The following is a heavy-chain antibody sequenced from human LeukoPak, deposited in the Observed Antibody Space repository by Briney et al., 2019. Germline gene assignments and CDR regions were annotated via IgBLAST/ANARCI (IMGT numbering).Heavy chain of an antibody. J-gene: IGHJ4*02. CDR2: IHTSGST. CDR1: GGSISNYY. V-gene: IGHV4-4*07. CDR3: ATDYPLYPTDSPRFDY. D-gene: IGHD3-16*01. Sequence: SETLSLTCTVSGGSISNYYWTWIRQPAGKGLEWIGRIHTSGSTHYNPSLKSRVTISVDKSKSQFSLKLSSVTAADTAVYYCATDYPLYPTDSPRFDYWGQGTLVTVSS.